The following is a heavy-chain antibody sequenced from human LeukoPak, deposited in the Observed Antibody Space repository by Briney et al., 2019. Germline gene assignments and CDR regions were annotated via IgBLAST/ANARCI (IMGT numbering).Heavy chain of an antibody. CDR2: IIPILGIT. J-gene: IGHJ4*02. CDR3: ARVLGSGYDYDY. Sequence: SVKVSCKASGGTFSSYAISWVRQAPGQGLERMGRIIPILGITNYAQKFQGRVTITADISTSTAYMELSSLRSEDTAVYYCARVLGSGYDYDYWGQGTLVTVSS. V-gene: IGHV1-69*04. D-gene: IGHD5-12*01. CDR1: GGTFSSYA.